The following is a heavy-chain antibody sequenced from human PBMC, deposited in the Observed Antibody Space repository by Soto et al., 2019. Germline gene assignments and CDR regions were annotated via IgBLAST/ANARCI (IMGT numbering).Heavy chain of an antibody. Sequence: LSLTCTVSGGSISSGDYYWSWIRQPPGKGLEWIGYIYYSGSTYYNPSLKSRVTISVDTSKNQFSLKLSSVTAADTAVYYCAPLSVGQAQFDPWGQGTLVTFSS. CDR2: IYYSGST. CDR3: APLSVGQAQFDP. V-gene: IGHV4-30-4*01. CDR1: GGSISSGDYY. D-gene: IGHD1-26*01. J-gene: IGHJ5*02.